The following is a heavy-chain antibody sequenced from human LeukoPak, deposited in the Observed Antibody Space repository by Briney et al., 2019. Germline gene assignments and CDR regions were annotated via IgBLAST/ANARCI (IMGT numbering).Heavy chain of an antibody. Sequence: GGSLRLSCAASVFTFSNAWVTWVRQVPGKGLEWVGRIKSKTDGGTTDYAAPVKGRFTISRDNSENTLYLQMNSRKTEDTAVYYCTAVDFDYWGQGTLVTVSS. J-gene: IGHJ4*02. D-gene: IGHD4-23*01. CDR2: IKSKTDGGTT. CDR3: TAVDFDY. CDR1: VFTFSNAW. V-gene: IGHV3-15*01.